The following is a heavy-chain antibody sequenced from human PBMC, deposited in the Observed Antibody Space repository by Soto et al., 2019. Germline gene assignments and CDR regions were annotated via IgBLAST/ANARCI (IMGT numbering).Heavy chain of an antibody. CDR1: GFTFSSYA. J-gene: IGHJ4*02. V-gene: IGHV3-30-3*01. D-gene: IGHD2-21*02. Sequence: QVQLVESGGGVVQPGRSLRLSCAASGFTFSSYAMHWVRQAPGKGLEWVAVISYDGSNKYYADSVKGRFTISRDNSKNTLYLQMDGLRAEDTAVYYCARDIVVVTAIEAGNYWGQGTLVAVSS. CDR2: ISYDGSNK. CDR3: ARDIVVVTAIEAGNY.